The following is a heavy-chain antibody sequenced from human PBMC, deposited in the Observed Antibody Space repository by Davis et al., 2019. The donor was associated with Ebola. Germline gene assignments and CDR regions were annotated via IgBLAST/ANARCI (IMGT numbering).Heavy chain of an antibody. CDR2: IYSGGST. J-gene: IGHJ4*02. V-gene: IGHV3-53*01. CDR1: GFTVSSNY. Sequence: GESLTISCAASGFTVSSNYMSWVRQAPGKGLEWVSVIYSGGSTYYADSVKGRFTISRDNSKNTLYLQMNSLRAEDTAVYYCARDSTGRGYFDYWGQGTLVTVSS. D-gene: IGHD1-1*01. CDR3: ARDSTGRGYFDY.